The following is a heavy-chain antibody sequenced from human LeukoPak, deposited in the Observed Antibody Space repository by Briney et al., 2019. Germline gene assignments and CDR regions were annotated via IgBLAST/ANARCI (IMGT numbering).Heavy chain of an antibody. CDR2: IYKNAIT. Sequence: GGSLRLSCAASGFTVSSNYMTWVRQAPGKGLEWVSVIYKNAITYYADTVKGRFTISRDNSKNMLYLQMNSLRADDTAVYYCARLLRVRGVPDYMDVWGKGTTVTISS. V-gene: IGHV3-53*01. J-gene: IGHJ6*03. D-gene: IGHD3-10*01. CDR1: GFTVSSNY. CDR3: ARLLRVRGVPDYMDV.